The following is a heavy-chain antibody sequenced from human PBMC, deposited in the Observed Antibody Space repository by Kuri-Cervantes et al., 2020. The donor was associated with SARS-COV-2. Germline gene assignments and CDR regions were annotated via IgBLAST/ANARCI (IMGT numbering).Heavy chain of an antibody. D-gene: IGHD2-15*01. CDR2: IYYSGST. Sequence: GSLRLSCTVSGGSISSSSYYWGWIRQPPGKGLEWIGSIYYSGSTYYNPSLKSRVTISVDTSKNQFSLKLSSVTAADTAVYYCARWVAATGFDYWGQGTLVTVSS. V-gene: IGHV4-39*07. CDR1: GGSISSSSYY. CDR3: ARWVAATGFDY. J-gene: IGHJ4*02.